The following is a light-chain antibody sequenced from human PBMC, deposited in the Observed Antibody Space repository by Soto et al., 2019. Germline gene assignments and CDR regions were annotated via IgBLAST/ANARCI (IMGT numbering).Light chain of an antibody. Sequence: EIVMTQSPATLSVSPGERATLSCRASQSINSNLAWYQQKPGQAPRLLIYGASTRATGVPARFSGSGSGTEFTLTISSLQSEYFAVYYHQQYSNWWSFGQGTKVDIK. CDR3: QQYSNWWS. CDR2: GAS. CDR1: QSINSN. J-gene: IGKJ1*01. V-gene: IGKV3-15*01.